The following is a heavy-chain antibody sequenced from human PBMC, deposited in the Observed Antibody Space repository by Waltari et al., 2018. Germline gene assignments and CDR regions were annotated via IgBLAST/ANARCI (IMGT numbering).Heavy chain of an antibody. Sequence: EVQLVESGGGLIQPGGSLRLSCAASGFTVSNYYMSWVRTAPGKGLECVSVINSGGDTHDADSVKGRFTISRDNSKNTIYLQLNTLRAEDTALYYCARDVAGYYYFDLWGRGTLVTV. J-gene: IGHJ2*01. CDR1: GFTVSNYY. CDR2: INSGGDT. V-gene: IGHV3-53*01. CDR3: ARDVAGYYYFDL.